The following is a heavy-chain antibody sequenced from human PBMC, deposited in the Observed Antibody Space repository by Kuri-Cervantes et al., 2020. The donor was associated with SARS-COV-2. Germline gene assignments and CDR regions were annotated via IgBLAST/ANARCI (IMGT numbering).Heavy chain of an antibody. CDR3: ARDRLRYCSSTSCYGWFDP. D-gene: IGHD2-2*01. CDR2: IYSGGST. J-gene: IGHJ5*02. Sequence: GESLKISCAASGFTVSSNYMSWVRQAPGKGLEWVSVIYSGGSTYYADSVKGRFTISRDNSKNTLYLQMNSLRAEDTAVYYCARDRLRYCSSTSCYGWFDPWGQGTLVTVSS. CDR1: GFTVSSNY. V-gene: IGHV3-53*01.